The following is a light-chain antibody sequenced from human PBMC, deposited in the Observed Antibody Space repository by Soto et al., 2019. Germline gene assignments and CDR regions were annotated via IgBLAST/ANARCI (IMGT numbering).Light chain of an antibody. J-gene: IGLJ1*01. Sequence: QSVLAQPASVSGSPGQLITISCTGTSSDVGRYNYVSWFQQHPGKAPKLLIYDVSNWSSGVSDRFSGSKSGNTASLTISGLQAEDEADYYCSSFTTSSTFVFGTGTKVTVL. CDR2: DVS. CDR1: SSDVGRYNY. V-gene: IGLV2-14*01. CDR3: SSFTTSSTFV.